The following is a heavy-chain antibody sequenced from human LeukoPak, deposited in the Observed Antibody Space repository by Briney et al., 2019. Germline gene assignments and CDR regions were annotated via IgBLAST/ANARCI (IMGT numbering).Heavy chain of an antibody. J-gene: IGHJ4*02. V-gene: IGHV3-30*03. Sequence: PGRSLRLSCAASGFTFSNYVMHWVRQAPGKGLEWVAVISYDGSTKYYADSVKGRFTISRDNYKNTLYLQMSSLKCDDTAVYYCARDGIVVVPATLDYWGQRTLVTVSS. CDR3: ARDGIVVVPATLDY. CDR2: ISYDGSTK. D-gene: IGHD2-2*01. CDR1: GFTFSNYV.